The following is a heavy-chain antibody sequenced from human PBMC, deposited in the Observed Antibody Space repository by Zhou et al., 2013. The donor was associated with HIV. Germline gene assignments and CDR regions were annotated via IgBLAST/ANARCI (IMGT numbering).Heavy chain of an antibody. CDR2: INTYNGDR. D-gene: IGHD2-15*01. CDR1: GYTFINYG. CDR3: ARDDPYCSGGICYPIYYHGMDV. J-gene: IGHJ6*02. V-gene: IGHV1-18*01. Sequence: QVQVVQSGPEMKRPGSSVKVSCKASGYTFINYGITWVRQAPGQGLEWMGWINTYNGDRKYLQKFQGRVTMTTNTSTNTVYMELRSLRSDDTAVYYCARDDPYCSGGICYPIYYHGMDVWGQGTTVIVSS.